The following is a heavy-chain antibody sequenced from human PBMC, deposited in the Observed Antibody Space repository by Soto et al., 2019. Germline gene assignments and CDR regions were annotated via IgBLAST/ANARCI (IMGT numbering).Heavy chain of an antibody. J-gene: IGHJ5*02. Sequence: GGSLRLSCAASGFTFSSYAMSWVRQAPGKGLEWVSAISGSGGSTYYADSVKGRFTISRDNSKNTLYLQMNSLRAEDTAVYYCAKAFYQYSGSYNWFDPWGQGTLVTVSS. CDR1: GFTFSSYA. CDR2: ISGSGGST. CDR3: AKAFYQYSGSYNWFDP. V-gene: IGHV3-23*01. D-gene: IGHD1-26*01.